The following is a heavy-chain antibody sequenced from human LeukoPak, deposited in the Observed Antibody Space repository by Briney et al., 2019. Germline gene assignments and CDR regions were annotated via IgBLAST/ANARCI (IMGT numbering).Heavy chain of an antibody. Sequence: GGSLRLSCAASGFTVSSNYMSWVRQAPGKGLEWVSLIYSGGSTYYADSVKGRFTISRDNSKNTLYLQMKSLRAEDTAVYYCASRDKGYYYGMDVWGQGTTVAVSS. V-gene: IGHV3-66*01. CDR1: GFTVSSNY. D-gene: IGHD5-24*01. CDR2: IYSGGST. J-gene: IGHJ6*02. CDR3: ASRDKGYYYGMDV.